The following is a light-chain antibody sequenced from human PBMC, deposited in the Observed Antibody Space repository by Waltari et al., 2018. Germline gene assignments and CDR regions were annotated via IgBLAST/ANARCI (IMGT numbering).Light chain of an antibody. CDR1: SCDIATNF. V-gene: IGLV6-57*03. CDR3: QSFDDTNYV. J-gene: IGLJ1*01. Sequence: NFMLTQTHSVSESPGKTVTLSFTRSSCDIATNFVQWFQQRPGSVPTIVIYAYNQRPSGVPDRVSGSIDRSSNAASLTISGLKAEDEADYYCQSFDDTNYVFGSGTRVTVL. CDR2: AYN.